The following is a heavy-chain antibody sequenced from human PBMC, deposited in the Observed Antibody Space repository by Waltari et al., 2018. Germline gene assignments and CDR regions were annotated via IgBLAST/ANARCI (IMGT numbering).Heavy chain of an antibody. Sequence: EEHLLESGGGLAQPGGSLRLSCAASGFNFISYAMSWVRQAPGKGVEGVSGIRDSGVITKYADSVKGRFTVSRANSKNTVFLHLNSLRAEDTAIYYCARHLYSIDYLELAKWGQGTLVTVSS. CDR2: IRDSGVIT. V-gene: IGHV3-23*01. J-gene: IGHJ4*02. CDR3: ARHLYSIDYLELAK. CDR1: GFNFISYA. D-gene: IGHD3-22*01.